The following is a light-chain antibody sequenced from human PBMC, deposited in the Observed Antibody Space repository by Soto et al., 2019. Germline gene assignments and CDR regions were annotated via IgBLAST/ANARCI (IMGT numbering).Light chain of an antibody. CDR3: QQSYTIPLT. V-gene: IGKV1-39*01. CDR1: QSISSY. Sequence: DIQMTQSPSSLSASVGDRITITCRASQSISSYLNWYQQKPGKAPNLLIYVASSLQSGVPSRFSGSGSGTDFTPTISSLQPEDFATYYCQQSYTIPLTFGQGTRLEIK. CDR2: VAS. J-gene: IGKJ5*01.